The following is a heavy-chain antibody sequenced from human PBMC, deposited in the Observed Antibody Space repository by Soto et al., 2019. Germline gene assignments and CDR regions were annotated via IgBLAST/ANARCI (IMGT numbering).Heavy chain of an antibody. Sequence: EVQLVESGGGLVQPEGSLRLSCAASGFTFSDYYMDWVRQAPGKGLEWVGRIRNKANTYTTEYAASVKGRFTVSRDDSRNSLFLQKNSLKTEGTAIYYCTSVGKLTTPYYTDYWGQGTLVTVSS. V-gene: IGHV3-72*01. CDR1: GFTFSDYY. D-gene: IGHD1-26*01. CDR2: IRNKANTYTT. CDR3: TSVGKLTTPYYTDY. J-gene: IGHJ4*02.